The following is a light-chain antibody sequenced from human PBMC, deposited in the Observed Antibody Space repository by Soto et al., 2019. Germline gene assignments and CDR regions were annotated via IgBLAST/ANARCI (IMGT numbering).Light chain of an antibody. CDR2: GAS. CDR3: QQYNNRGT. CDR1: QSVSSN. V-gene: IGKV3-15*01. J-gene: IGKJ1*01. Sequence: EIVMTQSPATLSVSPGERATLSCRASQSVSSNLAWYQQKPGQAPRLLIYGASTRATGIPARFSGSGSGTEFTLTISSLQSEEFAVYYCQQYNNRGTFGQGTKVEIK.